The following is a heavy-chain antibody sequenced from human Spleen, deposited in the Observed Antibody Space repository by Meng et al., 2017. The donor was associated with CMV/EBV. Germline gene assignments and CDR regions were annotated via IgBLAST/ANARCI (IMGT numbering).Heavy chain of an antibody. V-gene: IGHV3-73*01. CDR3: ARYPDVDCSSTSCYRGYFDY. CDR2: IRSKVNSYAT. J-gene: IGHJ4*02. CDR1: GFTFSASA. D-gene: IGHD2-2*01. Sequence: GESLKISCAASGFTFSASAMHWVRQAPGKGLEWVGRIRSKVNSYATAYAPSVRGRFTISRDNSKNTLYLQMNSLRAEDTAVYYCARYPDVDCSSTSCYRGYFDYWGQGTLVTVSS.